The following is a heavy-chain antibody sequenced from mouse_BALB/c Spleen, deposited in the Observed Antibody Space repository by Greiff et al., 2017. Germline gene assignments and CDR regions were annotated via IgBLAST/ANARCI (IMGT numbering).Heavy chain of an antibody. CDR3: TIGAPYYGYERFAY. CDR1: GYTFTSYW. J-gene: IGHJ3*01. D-gene: IGHD1-2*01. CDR2: IYPSDSYT. V-gene: IGHV1-69*02. Sequence: QVQLQQPGAELVRPGASVKLSCKASGYTFTSYWINWVKQRPGQGLEWIGNIYPSDSYTNYNQKFKDKATLTVDKSSSTAYMQLSSPTSEDSAVYYCTIGAPYYGYERFAYWGQGTLVTVAA.